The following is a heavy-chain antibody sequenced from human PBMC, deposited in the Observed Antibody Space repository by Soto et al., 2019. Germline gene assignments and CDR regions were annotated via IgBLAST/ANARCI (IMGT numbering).Heavy chain of an antibody. J-gene: IGHJ4*02. CDR1: GGSISNYY. D-gene: IGHD2-15*01. CDR2: IYYSGSA. CDR3: ARAGAATLSDY. Sequence: SETLSLTCTVSGGSISNYYWSWIRQPPGKGLEWIGYIYYSGSASYNPSLKSRVTISLDTSKNHFSLKLSSVTVADTAVYYCARAGAATLSDYWGQGTLVTVSS. V-gene: IGHV4-59*01.